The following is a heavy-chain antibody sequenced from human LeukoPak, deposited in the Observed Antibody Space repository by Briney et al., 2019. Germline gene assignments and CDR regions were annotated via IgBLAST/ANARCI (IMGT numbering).Heavy chain of an antibody. CDR3: ARDERLLSFLK. J-gene: IGHJ4*02. D-gene: IGHD3-3*01. V-gene: IGHV3-23*01. Sequence: GGSLRLSCAASGFTFSTYGMSWVRQAPGKGLEWVSGISGSGGSRFYTDSVKGRFTISRDNSKNTLYLQMNSLRAEDTAIYYCARDERLLSFLKWGQGTLVTVSS. CDR1: GFTFSTYG. CDR2: ISGSGGSR.